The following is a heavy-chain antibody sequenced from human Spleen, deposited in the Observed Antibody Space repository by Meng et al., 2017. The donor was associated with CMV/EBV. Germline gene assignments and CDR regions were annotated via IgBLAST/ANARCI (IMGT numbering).Heavy chain of an antibody. V-gene: IGHV3-23*01. CDR3: ARGGYCSSTSCYTDYYYGMDV. CDR1: GFTFSNYA. Sequence: GESLKISCAASGFTFSNYAMNWVRQAPGKGLDWVSIISGSGDITHYADSVKGRFTISRDNSKNTLYLQMNSLRAEDTAVYYCARGGYCSSTSCYTDYYYGMDVWGQGTTVTVSS. D-gene: IGHD2-2*02. CDR2: ISGSGDIT. J-gene: IGHJ6*02.